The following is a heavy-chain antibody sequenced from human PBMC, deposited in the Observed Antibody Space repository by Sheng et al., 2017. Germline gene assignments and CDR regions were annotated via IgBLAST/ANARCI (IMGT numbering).Heavy chain of an antibody. J-gene: IGHJ4*02. Sequence: QVQLQESGPGLVKPSETLSLTCTVSGYSISSGYYWGWIRQPPGKGLEWIGSIYHSGSTYYNPSLKSRVTISVDTSKNQFSLKLSSVTAADTAVYYCATIDYGDYDYWGQGNAGSPSPQ. CDR2: IYHSGST. D-gene: IGHD4-17*01. CDR1: GYSISSGYY. V-gene: IGHV4-38-2*02. CDR3: ATIDYGDYDY.